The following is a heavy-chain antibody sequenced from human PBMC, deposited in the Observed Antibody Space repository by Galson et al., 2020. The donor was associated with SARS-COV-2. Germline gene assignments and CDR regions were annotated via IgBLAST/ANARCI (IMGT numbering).Heavy chain of an antibody. CDR2: IWYDGSNK. V-gene: IGHV3-33*01. CDR3: AREKLVVITD. CDR1: GFTFSSSS. Sequence: TGGSLRLSCAASGFTFSSSSMHWVRQAPGKGLEWVAVIWYDGSNKYYAASVKGRFTISRDNSKNTLYLQMNSLGAEDTAVYYCAREKLVVITDWGQGTLVTVSS. J-gene: IGHJ4*02. D-gene: IGHD3-22*01.